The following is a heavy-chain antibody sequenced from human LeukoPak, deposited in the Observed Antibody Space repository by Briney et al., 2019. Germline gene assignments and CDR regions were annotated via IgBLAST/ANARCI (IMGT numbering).Heavy chain of an antibody. CDR1: GGTFSSYA. J-gene: IGHJ4*02. D-gene: IGHD5-18*01. CDR3: ASPSRYSYGTFDY. CDR2: IIPIFGTA. V-gene: IGHV1-69*13. Sequence: ASVKVSCKASGGTFSSYAISWVRQAPGQGLEWMGGIIPIFGTATYAQKFQGRVTITADESTSTAYMELSSLRSEDTAVYYCASPSRYSYGTFDYWGQGTLVTVSS.